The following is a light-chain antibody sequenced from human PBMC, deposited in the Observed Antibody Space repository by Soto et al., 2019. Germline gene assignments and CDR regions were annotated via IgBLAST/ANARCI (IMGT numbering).Light chain of an antibody. Sequence: DIQMTQSPSTLSASVGDRVTITCRASQSISSWLAWYQQKPGKAPKLLIYDASSLESGDPSRFSGSGSGTEFTLTISSLQPDDVATYYCQQYNSYPYTFGQGTKLEIK. J-gene: IGKJ2*01. CDR3: QQYNSYPYT. CDR2: DAS. V-gene: IGKV1-5*01. CDR1: QSISSW.